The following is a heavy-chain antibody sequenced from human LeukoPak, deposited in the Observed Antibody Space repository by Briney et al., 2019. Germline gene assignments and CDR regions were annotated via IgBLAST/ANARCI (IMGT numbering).Heavy chain of an antibody. Sequence: SETLSLTCTVSGGSISSGDYYWSWIRQPPGKGLEWIGYIYYSGSTYYNPSLKSRVTISVDTSKNQFSLKLSSVTAADTAVYYCARGEFYGGNFDYWGQGTLVTVSS. D-gene: IGHD4-23*01. V-gene: IGHV4-30-4*01. CDR2: IYYSGST. CDR1: GGSISSGDYY. CDR3: ARGEFYGGNFDY. J-gene: IGHJ4*02.